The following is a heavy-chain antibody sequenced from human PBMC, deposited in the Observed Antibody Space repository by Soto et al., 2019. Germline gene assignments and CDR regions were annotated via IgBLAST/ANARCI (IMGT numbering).Heavy chain of an antibody. V-gene: IGHV3-48*02. J-gene: IGHJ6*02. CDR1: GFNFSFHS. Sequence: GSLRLSCAASGFNFSFHSMNGVRQAPGKALEWVAYISSSSSSVYYADSVKGRFTISRDNDGNSVFLQMNSLRDEETAVYYCARRVRLALPPTSYDMDVWGQGTTVTVSS. CDR3: ARRVRLALPPTSYDMDV. CDR2: ISSSSSSV. D-gene: IGHD3-3*01.